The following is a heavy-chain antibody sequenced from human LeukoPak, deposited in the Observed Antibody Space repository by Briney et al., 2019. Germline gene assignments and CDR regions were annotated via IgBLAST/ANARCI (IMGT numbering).Heavy chain of an antibody. J-gene: IGHJ4*02. CDR3: ARHHRSGYYEVDY. Sequence: SETLSLTCTVSGGSISSSDYYWGWIRQPPGGGLEWIGTIYYSGSTSYNPSLKGRVTMSVDTSKNQFSLKLSSVTAADTAVYFCARHHRSGYYEVDYWGQGTLVTVSS. D-gene: IGHD6-25*01. CDR1: GGSISSSDYY. CDR2: IYYSGST. V-gene: IGHV4-39*01.